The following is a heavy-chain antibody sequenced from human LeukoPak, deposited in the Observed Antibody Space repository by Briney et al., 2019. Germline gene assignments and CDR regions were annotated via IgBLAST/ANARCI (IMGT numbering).Heavy chain of an antibody. Sequence: ASVKVSCKASGYSFINNGISWVRQAPGQGLEWMGWISAYNGNTIYAQKLQGRLTMTTDTSTSTAYMELRSLRSDDTAVYYCARVLRSGYSYGYADHFSAPDIWGQGTMVTVSS. V-gene: IGHV1-18*01. D-gene: IGHD5-18*01. CDR3: ARVLRSGYSYGYADHFSAPDI. CDR2: ISAYNGNT. J-gene: IGHJ3*02. CDR1: GYSFINNG.